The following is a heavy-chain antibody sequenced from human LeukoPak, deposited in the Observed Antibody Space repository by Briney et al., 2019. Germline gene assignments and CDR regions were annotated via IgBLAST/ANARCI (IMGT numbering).Heavy chain of an antibody. J-gene: IGHJ5*02. CDR1: GGSFSGYY. V-gene: IGHV4-34*01. Sequence: PSETLSLTCAVYGGSFSGYYWSWIRQPPGKGLEWIGEINHSGSTNYNPSLKSRVTISVDTSKNQFSLKLSSVTAADTAVYYCAREAWYFDSPWFDPWGQGTLVTVSS. CDR2: INHSGST. D-gene: IGHD3-9*01. CDR3: AREAWYFDSPWFDP.